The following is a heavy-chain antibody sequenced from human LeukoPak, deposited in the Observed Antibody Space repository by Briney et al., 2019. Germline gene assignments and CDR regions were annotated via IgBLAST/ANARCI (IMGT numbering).Heavy chain of an antibody. CDR2: ISSSGSTI. J-gene: IGHJ4*02. Sequence: GGSLRLSYAASGFTFSSYEMNWVRQAPGKGLEWVSYISSSGSTIYYADSVKGRFTISRDNAKNSLYLQMNSLRAEDTAVYYCARDLGLGYCSSTSCYGYWGQGTLVTVSS. D-gene: IGHD2-2*01. CDR3: ARDLGLGYCSSTSCYGY. V-gene: IGHV3-48*03. CDR1: GFTFSSYE.